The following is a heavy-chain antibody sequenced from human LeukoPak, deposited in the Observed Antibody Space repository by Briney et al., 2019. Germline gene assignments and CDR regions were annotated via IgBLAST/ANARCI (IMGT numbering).Heavy chain of an antibody. J-gene: IGHJ4*02. D-gene: IGHD2/OR15-2a*01. CDR1: GGSFSGYY. V-gene: IGHV4-34*01. Sequence: PSETLSLTCAVYGGSFSGYYWSWIRQPPGKGLEWIGEINHSGSTNYNPSLKSRVTISVDTSKNQFSLKLSSVTAADTAVHYCARGQTNYLYWGQGTLVTVSS. CDR2: INHSGST. CDR3: ARGQTNYLY.